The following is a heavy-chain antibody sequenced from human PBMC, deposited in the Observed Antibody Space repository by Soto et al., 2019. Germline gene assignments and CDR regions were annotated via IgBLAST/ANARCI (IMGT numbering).Heavy chain of an antibody. CDR2: ISSSGGST. CDR1: GFTFSSYT. J-gene: IGHJ4*02. Sequence: EVQLLESGGGLVQPGGSLRLSCAASGFTFSSYTMSWVRQGPGKGLEWVSGISSSGGSTVYADSVKGRFTISRDNFKNTVYLQMNSLRAEDTDVYYCAKGWGDYWGQGTPVTVSS. CDR3: AKGWGDY. D-gene: IGHD7-27*01. V-gene: IGHV3-23*01.